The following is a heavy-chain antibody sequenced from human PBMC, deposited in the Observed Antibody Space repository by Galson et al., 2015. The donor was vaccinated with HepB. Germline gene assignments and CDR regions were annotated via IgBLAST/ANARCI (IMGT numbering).Heavy chain of an antibody. J-gene: IGHJ6*02. D-gene: IGHD3-16*02. V-gene: IGHV3-30*18. CDR1: GFTFSSYG. Sequence: SLRLSCAASGFTFSSYGMHWVRQVPGKGLEWVAVISYDGNNEYYADAVRGRFTISRDNSKNTLSLQMNSLRTEDTALYYCAKGGGYHYYYGLDVWGQGTTVTVSS. CDR2: ISYDGNNE. CDR3: AKGGGYHYYYGLDV.